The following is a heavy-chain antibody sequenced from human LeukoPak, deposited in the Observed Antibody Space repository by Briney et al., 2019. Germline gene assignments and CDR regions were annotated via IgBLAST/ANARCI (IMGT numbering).Heavy chain of an antibody. CDR1: GGSISSYY. J-gene: IGHJ4*02. D-gene: IGHD6-13*01. CDR2: IYTSGST. CDR3: ASSSSSWYPYYFDY. V-gene: IGHV4-4*07. Sequence: SETLSLTCTVSGGSISSYYWSWIRQPAGKGLEWIGRIYTSGSTNYNPSLKSRVTMSVDTSKNQFSLKLSSVTAADTAVYFCASSSSSWYPYYFDYWGQGTLVTVSS.